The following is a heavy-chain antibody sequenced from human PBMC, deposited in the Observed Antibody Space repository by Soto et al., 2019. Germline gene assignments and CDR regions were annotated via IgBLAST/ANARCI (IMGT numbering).Heavy chain of an antibody. J-gene: IGHJ4*02. Sequence: QVQLVQSGAEVRQPASSVKVSCKTSGGTFSSYAISWVRQAPGQGLEWMGGIVPIVDTSTYAQKFQGSVTITADESTSTAYMELSSLRSDDTAIYYCVRVVAIPGYPDNWGQGTLVTVSS. CDR2: IVPIVDTS. V-gene: IGHV1-69*12. CDR3: VRVVAIPGYPDN. CDR1: GGTFSSYA. D-gene: IGHD5-12*01.